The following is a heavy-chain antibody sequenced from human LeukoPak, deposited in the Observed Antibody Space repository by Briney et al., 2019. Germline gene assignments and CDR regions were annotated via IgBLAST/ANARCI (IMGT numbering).Heavy chain of an antibody. CDR1: GGSISSGNYY. CDR3: ARVNYSDSSGRPFDS. CDR2: IYTSGST. V-gene: IGHV4-61*02. D-gene: IGHD3-22*01. J-gene: IGHJ4*02. Sequence: SETLSLTCTVSGGSISSGNYYWTWIRQPAGKGLEWIGRIYTSGSTNYNPSLKSRVTIPMDTSKNQFSLILSSVTAADTAVYYCARVNYSDSSGRPFDSWGQGTLVTVSS.